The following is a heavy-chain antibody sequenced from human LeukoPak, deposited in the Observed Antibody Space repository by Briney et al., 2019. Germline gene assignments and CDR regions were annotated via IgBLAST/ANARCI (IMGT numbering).Heavy chain of an antibody. CDR3: ARAPVGYYDSSGYYYFDY. CDR2: IYYSGST. Sequence: SETLSLTCTVSGGSISSSSYYWGWIRQPPGKGLEWIGSIYYSGSTYYNPSLKSRVTISVDTSKNQFSLKLSSVTAADTAVYYCARAPVGYYDSSGYYYFDYWGQGTLVTVSS. V-gene: IGHV4-39*07. D-gene: IGHD3-22*01. CDR1: GGSISSSSYY. J-gene: IGHJ4*02.